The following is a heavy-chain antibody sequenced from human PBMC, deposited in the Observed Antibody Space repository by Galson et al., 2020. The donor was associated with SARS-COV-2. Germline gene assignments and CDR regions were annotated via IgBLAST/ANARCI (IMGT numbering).Heavy chain of an antibody. CDR2: MSSNGGTS. V-gene: IGHV3-64*03. CDR1: GFIFSDYA. CDR3: LSYSSSRHNY. D-gene: IGHD3-22*01. J-gene: IGHJ4*02. Sequence: SCSASGFIFSDYAMHWVRQAPGKGLEYVSAMSSNGGTSFYTDSVNGRFTMSRDNSKNMFYLQMTGLRLEDTAFYYCLSYSSSRHNYWGQGTLVTVSS.